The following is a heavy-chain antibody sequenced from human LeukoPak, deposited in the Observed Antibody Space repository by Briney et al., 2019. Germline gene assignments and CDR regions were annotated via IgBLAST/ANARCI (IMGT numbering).Heavy chain of an antibody. V-gene: IGHV1-2*02. D-gene: IGHD2-15*01. Sequence: ASVKVSCKASGYTFTGYYRHWVRQAPGQGLEWMGWINPNSGGTNYAQKFQGRVTMTRDTSISTAYMELSRLRSDDTAVYYCAIDGYCSGGSCYSVNGVYYYGMDVWGQGTTVTVSS. CDR1: GYTFTGYY. CDR3: AIDGYCSGGSCYSVNGVYYYGMDV. CDR2: INPNSGGT. J-gene: IGHJ6*02.